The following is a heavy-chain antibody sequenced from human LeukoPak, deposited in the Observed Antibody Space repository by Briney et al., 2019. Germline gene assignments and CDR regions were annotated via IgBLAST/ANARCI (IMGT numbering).Heavy chain of an antibody. CDR3: ARHGSPSAAAGDFDY. Sequence: SETLSLTCTVSGGSISSSSYYWGWIRQPPGKGLEWIGSIYCSGSTYYNPSLKSRATISVDTSKNQYSLQLSSVTAADTAVDYCARHGSPSAAAGDFDYWGQGTLVTVSS. CDR2: IYCSGST. CDR1: GGSISSSSYY. D-gene: IGHD6-13*01. V-gene: IGHV4-39*01. J-gene: IGHJ4*02.